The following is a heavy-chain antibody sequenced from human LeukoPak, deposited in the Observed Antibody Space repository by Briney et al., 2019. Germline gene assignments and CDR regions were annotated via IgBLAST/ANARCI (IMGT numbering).Heavy chain of an antibody. CDR2: ISSNGGST. CDR1: GFTFSSYA. CDR3: ARSPPVPAGEYYYYYYYMDV. J-gene: IGHJ6*03. Sequence: PGGSLRLSCAASGFTFSSYAMHWVRQAPGKGLEYVSAISSNGGSTYYANSVKGRFTISRDNSKNTLYLQMGSLRAEDMAVYYCARSPPVPAGEYYYYYYYMDVWGKGTTVTVSS. D-gene: IGHD2-2*01. V-gene: IGHV3-64*01.